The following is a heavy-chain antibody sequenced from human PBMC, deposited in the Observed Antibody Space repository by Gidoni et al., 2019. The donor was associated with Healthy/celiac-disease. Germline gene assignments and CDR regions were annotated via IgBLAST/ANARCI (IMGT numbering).Heavy chain of an antibody. J-gene: IGHJ4*02. V-gene: IGHV3-23*01. D-gene: IGHD1-20*01. Sequence: EVQLLESGGGLVQPGGSLRLSCAASGFTFSSYAMSWVRQAPGKGLGWVSAISGSGGSTYYADSVKGRCTISRDNSKNTLYLQMNSLRAEDTAVYYCAKEILNWNGLWGDDYWGQGTLVTVSS. CDR1: GFTFSSYA. CDR3: AKEILNWNGLWGDDY. CDR2: ISGSGGST.